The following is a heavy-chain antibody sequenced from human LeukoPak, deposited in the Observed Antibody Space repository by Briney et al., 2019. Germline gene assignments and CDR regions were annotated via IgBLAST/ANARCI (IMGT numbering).Heavy chain of an antibody. V-gene: IGHV3-23*01. CDR1: GFTFSNYA. CDR3: AKAYYDILTGSVY. D-gene: IGHD3-9*01. J-gene: IGHJ4*02. CDR2: ISGGGGSP. Sequence: GGSLRLSCAVSGFTFSNYAMSWVRQAPGKGLEWVSSISGGGGSPYYADSVRGRFTISRDNSKNTLYLQMKSLRAEDTAVYYCAKAYYDILTGSVYWGQGTLVTVSS.